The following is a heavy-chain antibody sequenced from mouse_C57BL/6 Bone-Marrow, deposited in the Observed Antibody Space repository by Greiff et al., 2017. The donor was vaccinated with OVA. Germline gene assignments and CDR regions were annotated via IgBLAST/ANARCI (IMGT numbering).Heavy chain of an antibody. CDR2: INYDGSST. V-gene: IGHV5-16*01. D-gene: IGHD4-1*01. Sequence: EVKLVESEGGLVQPGRSMKLSCTASGFTFSDYYMAWVRQVPEKGLEWVANINYDGSSTYYLDSLKSRFIISRDNAKNILYLQMSSLKSEDTATYYCARELTGNFDYWGQGTTLTVSS. J-gene: IGHJ2*01. CDR1: GFTFSDYY. CDR3: ARELTGNFDY.